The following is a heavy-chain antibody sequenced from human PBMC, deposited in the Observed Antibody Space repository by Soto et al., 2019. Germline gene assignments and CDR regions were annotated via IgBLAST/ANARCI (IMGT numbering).Heavy chain of an antibody. CDR2: IRGSGTET. Sequence: EVQLLESGGDLVQPGGSLRVSCVASGFSFSNYAMSWVRQAPGKGLEWVSGIRGSGTETHYADSVKGRFTISRDNSKNTVYLEMHSLPVGDTAVYYCARSEGAEGVVWFETRGQGTLVTVSS. D-gene: IGHD1-26*01. J-gene: IGHJ5*02. CDR1: GFSFSNYA. CDR3: ARSEGAEGVVWFET. V-gene: IGHV3-23*01.